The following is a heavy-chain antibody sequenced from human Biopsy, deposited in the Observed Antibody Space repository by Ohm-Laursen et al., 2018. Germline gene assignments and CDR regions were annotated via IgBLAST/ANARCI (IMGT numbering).Heavy chain of an antibody. CDR3: AKVSREGLSYYYSMDV. Sequence: GSLRLSCAASGISFSRSAMNWVHQAPGKGLEWVSGITASGGTTYYADSVKGRFTISRDNSNNTLYLQMNSLRDDDTAVYYCAKVSREGLSYYYSMDVWGQGTTVTVSS. CDR2: ITASGGTT. CDR1: GISFSRSA. J-gene: IGHJ6*02. D-gene: IGHD4/OR15-4a*01. V-gene: IGHV3-23*01.